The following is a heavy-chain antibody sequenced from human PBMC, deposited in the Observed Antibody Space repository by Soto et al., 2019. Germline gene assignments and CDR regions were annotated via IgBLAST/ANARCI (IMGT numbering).Heavy chain of an antibody. J-gene: IGHJ3*02. V-gene: IGHV1-8*01. CDR2: MNPNSGNT. CDR3: ARNSGYVEDAFDI. Sequence: ASVNVSCKASGYTFTSYDINWVRQATGQGLEWMGWMNPNSGNTGYAQKFQGRVTMTRNTSISTAYMELSSLRSEDTAVYYCARNSGYVEDAFDIWGQGTMVTVSS. D-gene: IGHD5-12*01. CDR1: GYTFTSYD.